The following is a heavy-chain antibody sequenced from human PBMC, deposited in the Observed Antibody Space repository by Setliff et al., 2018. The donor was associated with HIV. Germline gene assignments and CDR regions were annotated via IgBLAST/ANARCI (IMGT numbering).Heavy chain of an antibody. CDR2: INLNSGGT. D-gene: IGHD5-18*01. V-gene: IGHV1-2*02. Sequence: ASVKVSCKASGYTFTDYYMHWVRQAPGQGLEWMGWINLNSGGTNYAQKLQGRVTMTTDTSTTTAYMELRSLKSDDTAIYFCASGMRWDTAMGDAFDIWGQGTMVTVSS. J-gene: IGHJ3*02. CDR1: GYTFTDYY. CDR3: ASGMRWDTAMGDAFDI.